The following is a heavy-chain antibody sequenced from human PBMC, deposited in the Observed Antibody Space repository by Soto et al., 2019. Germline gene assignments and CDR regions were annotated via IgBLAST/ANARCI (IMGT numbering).Heavy chain of an antibody. J-gene: IGHJ6*02. CDR3: ARDTGSSSSYYYYYGMDV. CDR2: IYYSGST. V-gene: IGHV4-59*01. D-gene: IGHD6-6*01. Sequence: SETLSLTCTVSGGSISSYYWSWIRQPPGKGLEWIGYIYYSGSTNYNPSLKSRVTISVDTSKNQFSLKLSSVTAADTAVYYCARDTGSSSSYYYYYGMDVWGQGTTVTVSS. CDR1: GGSISSYY.